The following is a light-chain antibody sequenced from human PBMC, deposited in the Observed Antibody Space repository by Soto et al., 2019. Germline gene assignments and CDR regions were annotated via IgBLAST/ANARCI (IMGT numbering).Light chain of an antibody. J-gene: IGLJ2*01. Sequence: QSALTQPASVSGSPGQSITISCTGTSSDVGSYNLVSWYQQHPGKAPKLMIYGVNKRPSGDSNRFSGSKSGNTASLTISGLQAEDEGEYYCCSYARGSTLVFGGGTKLTVL. CDR2: GVN. CDR3: CSYARGSTLV. V-gene: IGLV2-23*02. CDR1: SSDVGSYNL.